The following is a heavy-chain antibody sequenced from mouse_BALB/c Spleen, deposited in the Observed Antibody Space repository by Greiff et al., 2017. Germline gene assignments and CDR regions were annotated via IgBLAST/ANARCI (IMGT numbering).Heavy chain of an antibody. CDR2: IYPYNGGT. J-gene: IGHJ2*01. CDR1: GYTFTDYN. V-gene: IGHV1S29*02. Sequence: VQLQQSGPELVKPGASVKISCKASGYTFTDYNMHWVKQSHGKSLEWIGYIYPYNGGTGYNQKFKSKATLTVDNSSSTAYMELRSLTSEDSAVYYGAREGYANWEDFDYWGQGTTLTVSS. CDR3: AREGYANWEDFDY. D-gene: IGHD4-1*01.